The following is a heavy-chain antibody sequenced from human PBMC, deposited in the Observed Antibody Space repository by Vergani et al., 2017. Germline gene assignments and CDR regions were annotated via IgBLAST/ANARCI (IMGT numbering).Heavy chain of an antibody. CDR1: GGPISSYY. CDR3: ARDIYDFWSGIFDY. D-gene: IGHD3-3*01. CDR2: IYYSGST. Sequence: QVQLQESGPGLVKPSETLSLTCTVSGGPISSYYWSWIRQPPGKGLEWIGYIYYSGSTNYNPSLKSRVTISVDTSKNQFSLKLSSVTAADTAVYYCARDIYDFWSGIFDYWGQGTLVTVSS. J-gene: IGHJ4*02. V-gene: IGHV4-59*01.